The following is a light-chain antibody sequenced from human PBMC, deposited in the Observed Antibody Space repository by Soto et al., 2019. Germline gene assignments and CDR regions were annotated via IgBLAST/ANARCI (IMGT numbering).Light chain of an antibody. CDR2: DVS. CDR3: SSYTSSSTVV. Sequence: QSALTQPASVSGSPGQSFAISCTGTSSDVGGYNYVSWYQQHPGKAPKLMIYDVSSRPSGVSNRFSGSKSGNTASLTISGLQAEDEADYYCSSYTSSSTVVFGGGTKLTVL. V-gene: IGLV2-14*01. J-gene: IGLJ2*01. CDR1: SSDVGGYNY.